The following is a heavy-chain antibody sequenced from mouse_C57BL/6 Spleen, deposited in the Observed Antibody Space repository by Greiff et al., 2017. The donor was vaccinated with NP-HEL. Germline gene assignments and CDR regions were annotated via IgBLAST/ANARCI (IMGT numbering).Heavy chain of an antibody. CDR3: ARKMHDKDYAMDY. V-gene: IGHV1-59*01. CDR2: IDPSDSYT. D-gene: IGHD2-3*01. CDR1: GYTFTSYW. J-gene: IGHJ4*01. Sequence: QVQLQQPGAELVRPGTSVKLSCKASGYTFTSYWMHWVKQRPGQGLEWIGVIDPSDSYTNYNQKFKGKATLTVDTSSSTAYMQLSSLTSEDSAVYYCARKMHDKDYAMDYWGQGTSVTVSS.